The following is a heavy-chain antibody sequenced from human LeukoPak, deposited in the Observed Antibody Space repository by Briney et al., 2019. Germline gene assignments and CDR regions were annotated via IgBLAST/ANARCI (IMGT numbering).Heavy chain of an antibody. CDR3: ARGYGSGSPESNLDY. CDR1: GYTFTGYY. D-gene: IGHD3-10*01. CDR2: MNPNSGNT. J-gene: IGHJ4*02. Sequence: ASVKVSCKASGYTFTGYYMHWVRQAPGQGLEWMGWMNPNSGNTGYAQKFQGRVTMTRNTSISTAYMELSSLRSEDTAVYYCARGYGSGSPESNLDYWGQGTLVTVSS. V-gene: IGHV1-8*02.